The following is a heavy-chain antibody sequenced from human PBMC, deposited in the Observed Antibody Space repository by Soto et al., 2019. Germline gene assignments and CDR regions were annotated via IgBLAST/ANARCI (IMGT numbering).Heavy chain of an antibody. CDR2: IFYSGST. CDR1: GGSISSGGYY. Sequence: QVQLQESGPGLVKPSQTLSLTCTVSGGSISSGGYYWSWIRQHPGKGREWIGYIFYSGSTYYNPSLKSRVTISVDTSKNQFSLKLSSVTAADTAVYYCARAAIPGSGSYFLDYWGQGTLVTVSS. V-gene: IGHV4-31*03. D-gene: IGHD3-10*01. CDR3: ARAAIPGSGSYFLDY. J-gene: IGHJ4*02.